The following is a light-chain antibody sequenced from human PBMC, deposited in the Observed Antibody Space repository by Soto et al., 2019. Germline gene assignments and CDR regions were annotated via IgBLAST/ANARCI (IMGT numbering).Light chain of an antibody. CDR3: AAWDDSLSGFYV. J-gene: IGLJ1*01. CDR2: RNN. V-gene: IGLV1-47*01. Sequence: QSVLTQPPSASGTPGQRVTISCSGSSSNIGSNYVYWYQQLPGTAPKLLIYRNNQRPSGVPDRFSGSKSGTSASLAISGLRSEDGADYYCAAWDDSLSGFYVFGTGTQLTVL. CDR1: SSNIGSNY.